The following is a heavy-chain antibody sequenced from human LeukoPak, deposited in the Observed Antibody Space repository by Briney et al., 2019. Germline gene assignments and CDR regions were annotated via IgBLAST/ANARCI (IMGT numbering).Heavy chain of an antibody. D-gene: IGHD3-10*01. CDR2: ISDSGGST. CDR1: GFTFSSYA. CDR3: AKHFGSGIYYNFLDY. V-gene: IGHV3-23*01. Sequence: GGSLSLSCAASGFTFSSYAMSWVRQAPGKGLEWVSAISDSGGSTYYADSVKGRFTISRDNSKNTLYLHVNSLRAEDTAVYYCAKHFGSGIYYNFLDYWGQGTLVTVSS. J-gene: IGHJ4*02.